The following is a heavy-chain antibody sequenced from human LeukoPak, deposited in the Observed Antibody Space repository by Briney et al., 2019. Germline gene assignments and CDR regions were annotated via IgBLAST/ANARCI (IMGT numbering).Heavy chain of an antibody. J-gene: IGHJ3*02. Sequence: SETLSLTCTVSGGSISSGGYYWSWIRQHPGKGLEWIVYIYYSGSTYYNPSLQSRVTISVDTSKNQFSLKLSSVTAADTAVYYCARDIPRDGYNIGDAFDIWGQGTMVTVSS. D-gene: IGHD5-24*01. CDR2: IYYSGST. CDR3: ARDIPRDGYNIGDAFDI. CDR1: GGSISSGGYY. V-gene: IGHV4-31*03.